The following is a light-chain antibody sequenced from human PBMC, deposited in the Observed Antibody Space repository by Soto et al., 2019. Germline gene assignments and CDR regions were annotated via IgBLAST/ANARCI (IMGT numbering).Light chain of an antibody. CDR1: QSVTSN. CDR3: QQYNNWPPIT. V-gene: IGKV3D-15*01. CDR2: AAS. Sequence: EIVLTQSPDTLAVSPSELGSLXGWPSQSVTSNLAWYQQKRGQAPRLLIYAASTRATGVPARFSGSGSGTEFTLTISSLQSEDFAVYYCQQYNNWPPITFGQGTRLEIK. J-gene: IGKJ5*01.